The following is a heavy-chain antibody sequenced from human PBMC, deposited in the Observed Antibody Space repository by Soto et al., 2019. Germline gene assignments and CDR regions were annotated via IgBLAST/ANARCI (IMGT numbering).Heavy chain of an antibody. CDR2: IAPIFGTT. CDR3: ARVEAVAGLYNYHGLDV. Sequence: QVQLVQSGAEVKKPGSSVKVSCKDSGGTFSNYAIDWVRLAPGHGREWMGGIAPIFGTTYYTQKFQGRATIIADDSTTTAYLEMSSLRSEDTAIYYCARVEAVAGLYNYHGLDVWGQGTAVTVSS. V-gene: IGHV1-69*12. D-gene: IGHD6-19*01. CDR1: GGTFSNYA. J-gene: IGHJ6*02.